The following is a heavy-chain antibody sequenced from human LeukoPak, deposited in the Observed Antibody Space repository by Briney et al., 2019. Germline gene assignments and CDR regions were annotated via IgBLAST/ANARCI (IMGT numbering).Heavy chain of an antibody. V-gene: IGHV4-59*01. CDR1: GGSISSYY. CDR2: IYYSGST. D-gene: IGHD3-22*01. J-gene: IGHJ4*02. CDR3: ARAGYYDSSGYYYESSPFDY. Sequence: PSETLSLTCTVSGGSISSYYWSWIRQPPGKGLEWIGYIYYSGSTNYNPSLKSRVTISVDTSKNQFSLKLSSVTAADTAVYYCARAGYYDSSGYYYESSPFDYWGQGTLVTVSS.